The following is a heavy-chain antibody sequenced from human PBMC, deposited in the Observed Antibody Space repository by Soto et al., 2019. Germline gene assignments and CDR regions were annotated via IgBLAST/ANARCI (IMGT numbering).Heavy chain of an antibody. CDR1: GFTFSYYW. CDR3: ARGDRGAFDL. V-gene: IGHV3-74*03. CDR2: IHSDGSST. Sequence: EVQLVESEGGLVQPGGSLRLSWAASGFTFSYYWMHWVRQAPGQGLVWVSRIHSDGSSTTSADSVKGRFTISRDNAKNTLYLQMNSLRAEDTAVYYCARGDRGAFDLWGQGTMVTVSS. D-gene: IGHD2-21*02. J-gene: IGHJ3*01.